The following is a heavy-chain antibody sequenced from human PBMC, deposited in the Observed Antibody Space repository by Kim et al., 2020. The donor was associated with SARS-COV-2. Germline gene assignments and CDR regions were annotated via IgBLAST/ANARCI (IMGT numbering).Heavy chain of an antibody. CDR2: IKQDESEK. Sequence: GGSLRLSCAASGFTFSIYWMTWVRQAPGKGLEWVANIKQDESEKYYVDSVKGRFTISRDNAKNSLYLQMNSLRAEDTAVYYCARGWGGSGSDYGEDFDYWGQGTLVTVSS. J-gene: IGHJ4*02. D-gene: IGHD3-10*01. CDR3: ARGWGGSGSDYGEDFDY. V-gene: IGHV3-7*03. CDR1: GFTFSIYW.